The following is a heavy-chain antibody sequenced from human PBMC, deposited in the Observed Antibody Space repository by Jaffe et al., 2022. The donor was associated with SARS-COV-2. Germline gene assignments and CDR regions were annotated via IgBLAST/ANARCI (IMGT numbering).Heavy chain of an antibody. CDR2: IKEDGGDK. Sequence: EVQLVESGGGLVQPGGSLKLSCVASGFIFSRYWMNWVRQAPGKGLEWVANIKEDGGDKHYLDSVKGRFTISRDNAKNSLYLQMNSLRAEDTAVYYCARDHWLSHDAFDVWGQGTMVTVSS. CDR1: GFIFSRYW. V-gene: IGHV3-7*01. CDR3: ARDHWLSHDAFDV. D-gene: IGHD3-9*01. J-gene: IGHJ3*01.